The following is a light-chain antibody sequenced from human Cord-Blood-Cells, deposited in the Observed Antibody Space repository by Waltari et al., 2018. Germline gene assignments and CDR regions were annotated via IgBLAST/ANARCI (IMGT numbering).Light chain of an antibody. Sequence: DIQMTQSPSSLSASVGDRVTITCRASQSISSYLNWYQQKPGKAPKLLIYAAASLQSRVIARLSGSGSGTDFTLTISSLQPEDFATYYCQQSYSTPLAFGGGTKVEIK. CDR3: QQSYSTPLA. CDR1: QSISSY. J-gene: IGKJ4*01. CDR2: AAA. V-gene: IGKV1-39*01.